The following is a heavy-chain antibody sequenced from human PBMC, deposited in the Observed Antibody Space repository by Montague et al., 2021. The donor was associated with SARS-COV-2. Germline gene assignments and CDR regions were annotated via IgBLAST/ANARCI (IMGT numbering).Heavy chain of an antibody. J-gene: IGHJ3*01. CDR3: ARKMDSSFDV. CDR1: GACLSSDSLS. CDR2: TYYRSKWYN. D-gene: IGHD2-2*03. Sequence: VSPGACLSSDSLSWHWIRRSPSRGLEWLASTYYRSKWYNDSAPSVSGRATVKPDTSRNQFSLHLDSVTPEDTALYFCARKMDSSFDVWGKGTMVIVSS. V-gene: IGHV6-1*01.